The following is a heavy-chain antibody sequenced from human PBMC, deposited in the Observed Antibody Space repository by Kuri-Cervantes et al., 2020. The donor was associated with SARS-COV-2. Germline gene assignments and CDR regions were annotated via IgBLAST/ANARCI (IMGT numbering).Heavy chain of an antibody. CDR1: GFTFSSYG. CDR2: IWYDGSNK. J-gene: IGHJ4*02. CDR3: ARDRGIVETFDY. Sequence: GGSLRLSGAASGFTFSSYGMHWVRQAPGKGLEWVAVIWYDGSNKYYADSVKGRFTISRDNSKNTLYLQMNSLRAEDTAVYYCARDRGIVETFDYWGQGTLVTVSS. D-gene: IGHD2/OR15-2a*01. V-gene: IGHV3-33*01.